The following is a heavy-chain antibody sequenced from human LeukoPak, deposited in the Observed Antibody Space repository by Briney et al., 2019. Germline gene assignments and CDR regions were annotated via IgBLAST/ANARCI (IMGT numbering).Heavy chain of an antibody. CDR1: GFTLSRYS. CDR2: ISTSSSYI. V-gene: IGHV3-21*06. CDR3: ARDHAFSYYYYYMDV. D-gene: IGHD3/OR15-3a*01. Sequence: GGSLRLSCAASGFTLSRYSMNWVRQAPGKGLEWVSSISTSSSYIYYADSVKGRFTISRDNAKNSLYLQMNSLRAEDTAVYYCARDHAFSYYYYYMDVWGKGTTVTVSS. J-gene: IGHJ6*03.